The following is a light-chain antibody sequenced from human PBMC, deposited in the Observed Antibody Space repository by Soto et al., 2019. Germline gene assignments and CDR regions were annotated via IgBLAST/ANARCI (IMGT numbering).Light chain of an antibody. CDR3: QQSYNGPFT. Sequence: DIQMTQSPSSLSASVGDRVTVTCRAGQSISSYLNWYQQRPGKAPKLLIYSASSLQTEVPSRFSGSGSGTYFTLTITNLQPEDFATYYCQQSYNGPFTFGPGTKVD. J-gene: IGKJ3*01. V-gene: IGKV1-39*01. CDR2: SAS. CDR1: QSISSY.